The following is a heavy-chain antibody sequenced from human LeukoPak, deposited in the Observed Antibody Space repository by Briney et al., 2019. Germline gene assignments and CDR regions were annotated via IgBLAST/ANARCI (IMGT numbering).Heavy chain of an antibody. V-gene: IGHV4-34*01. Sequence: PSETLSLTCAVYGGSFSGHYWSWLRQPPGKGLEWIGEINHSGSTNYNPSLKSRLTVSVDTSKNQFSLKLSSVTAADTAVYYCARLTHLARSLDWVRAFDPWGQGTLVTVSS. CDR2: INHSGST. CDR3: ARLTHLARSLDWVRAFDP. D-gene: IGHD3/OR15-3a*01. J-gene: IGHJ5*02. CDR1: GGSFSGHY.